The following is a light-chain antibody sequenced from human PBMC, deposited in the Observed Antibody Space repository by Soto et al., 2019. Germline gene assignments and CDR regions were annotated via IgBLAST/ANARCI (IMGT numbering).Light chain of an antibody. CDR3: QQFCTSPLT. CDR1: QSVGSSY. V-gene: IGKV3-20*01. CDR2: GAS. Sequence: EIVLTQSPGTLSLSPGERATLSCRASQSVGSSYLAWYQQKPGQAPRLLIYGASIRATGIPDRFSGSGSGTDFTLTVSRLEPEDFAVYYCQQFCTSPLTFGGGT. J-gene: IGKJ4*01.